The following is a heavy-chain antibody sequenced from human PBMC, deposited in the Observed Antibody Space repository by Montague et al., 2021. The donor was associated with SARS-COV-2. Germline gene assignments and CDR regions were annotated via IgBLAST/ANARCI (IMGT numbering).Heavy chain of an antibody. V-gene: IGHV3-48*03. CDR2: ISSSGATI. CDR3: ATNKYCTLHDCLHGRHYFDH. CDR1: GFDFFNFD. Sequence: SLRFSCAASGFDFFNFDVAWVRQAPGRGLEWISDISSSGATILYADSLKGRFTISRDNIQKSLYLQMNSLRAEDTAVYYGATNKYCTLHDCLHGRHYFDHWGQGTLVTVSS. J-gene: IGHJ4*02. D-gene: IGHD2-8*01.